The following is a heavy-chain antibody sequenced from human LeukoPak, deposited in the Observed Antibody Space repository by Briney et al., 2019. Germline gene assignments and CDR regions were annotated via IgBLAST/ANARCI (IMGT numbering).Heavy chain of an antibody. V-gene: IGHV3-23*01. D-gene: IGHD5-18*01. CDR3: AKVVGYSYGYADY. J-gene: IGHJ4*02. CDR2: ISGSGGST. CDR1: GFTFTTYN. Sequence: GGSLRLSCAASGFTFTTYNMSWVRQAPGKGLEWVSAISGSGGSTYYADSVKGRFTISRDNSKNTLYLQMNSLRAEDTAVYYCAKVVGYSYGYADYWGQGTLVTVSS.